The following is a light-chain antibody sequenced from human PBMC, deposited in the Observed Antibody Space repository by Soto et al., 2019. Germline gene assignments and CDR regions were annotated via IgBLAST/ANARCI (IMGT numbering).Light chain of an antibody. CDR1: QSIGSW. CDR2: EAS. V-gene: IGKV1-5*03. CDR3: QQSYSTLLLT. J-gene: IGKJ3*01. Sequence: DIQMTQSPSTLSASVGDSVTITCRASQSIGSWLAWYQQKPGKATKLLIHEASNLEDGVPSRFSGRGAGTEFTLTISSMQPDDFADYYCQQSYSTLLLTFGPGTKVD.